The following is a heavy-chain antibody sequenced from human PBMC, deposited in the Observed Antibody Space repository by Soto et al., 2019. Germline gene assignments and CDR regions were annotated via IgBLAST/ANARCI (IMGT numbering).Heavy chain of an antibody. CDR2: IYYSGRT. Sequence: SETLSLTCTVSGGSVRSSSYYWGWIRQPPGKGLEWIASIYYSGRTHNNPALKSRVTMSIDTYTNQFSLKMNSVTAADTAVYYCARLIGNSWLDSWGQGTLVTVSS. J-gene: IGHJ5*01. CDR1: GGSVRSSSYY. V-gene: IGHV4-39*01. CDR3: ARLIGNSWLDS.